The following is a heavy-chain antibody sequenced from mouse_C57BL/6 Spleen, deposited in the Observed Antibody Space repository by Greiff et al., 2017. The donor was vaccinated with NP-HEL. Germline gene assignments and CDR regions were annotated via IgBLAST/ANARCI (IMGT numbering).Heavy chain of an antibody. J-gene: IGHJ3*01. Sequence: QVQLKESGAELVKPGASVKLSCKASGYTFTSYWMHWVKQRPGQGLEWIGMIHPNSGSTNYNEKFKSKATLTVDKSSSTAYMQLSSLTSEDSAVYYCARSHLWFAYWGQGTLVTVSA. CDR1: GYTFTSYW. V-gene: IGHV1-64*01. CDR2: IHPNSGST. CDR3: ARSHLWFAY.